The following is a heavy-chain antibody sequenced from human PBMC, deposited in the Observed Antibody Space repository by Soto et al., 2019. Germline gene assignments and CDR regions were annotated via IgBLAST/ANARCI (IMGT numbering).Heavy chain of an antibody. CDR1: GGSISSSSYY. J-gene: IGHJ5*02. V-gene: IGHV4-39*01. D-gene: IGHD3-22*01. Sequence: LQLQESGPGLVKPSETLSLTCIVSGGSISSSSYYWGWIRQPPGKGLEWIGSMYFSGSTYYNPSLKSRVTISVDTSKNQFSLKLSSVTAADTAVYYCAGHLNYYYDSSGSHGYWFDPWGQGTLVTVSS. CDR3: AGHLNYYYDSSGSHGYWFDP. CDR2: MYFSGST.